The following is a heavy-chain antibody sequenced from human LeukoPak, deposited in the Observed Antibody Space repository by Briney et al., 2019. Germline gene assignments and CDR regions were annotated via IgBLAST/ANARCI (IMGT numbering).Heavy chain of an antibody. CDR2: MNPNSGNP. CDR3: ATASTVTTERGSVVRAFDI. J-gene: IGHJ3*02. CDR1: GYTFTSYD. V-gene: IGHV1-8*01. D-gene: IGHD4-17*01. Sequence: ASVKVSCKASGYTFTSYDINWVGQATGQGREWMGWMNPNSGNPVYAQKFHGRVTMTRRTSISTAYVQLSSLRSEDTAVYYCATASTVTTERGSVVRAFDIWGQGTMVTVPS.